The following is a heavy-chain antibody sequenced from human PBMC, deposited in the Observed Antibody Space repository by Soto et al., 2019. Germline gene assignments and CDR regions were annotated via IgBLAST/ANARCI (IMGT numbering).Heavy chain of an antibody. CDR1: GFTFSSYV. D-gene: IGHD6-19*01. J-gene: IGHJ4*02. Sequence: GESLRLSCAASGFTFSSYVMHWVRQAPGKGLEWVAVISYDGSNKYYADSVKGRFTISRDNSKNTLYLQMNSLRAEDTAVYYCAKSGIAVAGTQIYYFDYWGQGTLVTVSS. CDR2: ISYDGSNK. V-gene: IGHV3-30*18. CDR3: AKSGIAVAGTQIYYFDY.